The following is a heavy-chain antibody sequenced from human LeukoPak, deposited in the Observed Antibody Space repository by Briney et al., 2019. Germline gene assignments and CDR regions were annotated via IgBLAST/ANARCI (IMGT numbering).Heavy chain of an antibody. V-gene: IGHV3-15*07. Sequence: TGGSLRLSCAASGFTFSNVWMNWVRQAPGKGLEWVGRIRSKTHGEAIDYAAPVRGRFTISRDDSKNTLYLQLNSLKTEDTAVYYCVTEFIIAVTGNDYWGQGSLVTVSS. CDR1: GFTFSNVW. CDR2: IRSKTHGEAI. J-gene: IGHJ4*02. CDR3: VTEFIIAVTGNDY. D-gene: IGHD6-19*01.